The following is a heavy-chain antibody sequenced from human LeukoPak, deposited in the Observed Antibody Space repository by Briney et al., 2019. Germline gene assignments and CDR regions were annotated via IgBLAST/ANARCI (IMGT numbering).Heavy chain of an antibody. V-gene: IGHV3-21*01. D-gene: IGHD2-2*01. Sequence: GGSLRLSCAASGFTFSSYAMSWVRQAPGKGLAWVASITRAGGYTYYADSVKGRFTISRDNAQNSLFLQMNSLRAEDTAVYFCATSGGFVLPNAITGNWYMDVWGTGTSVTVSS. CDR1: GFTFSSYA. CDR2: ITRAGGYT. J-gene: IGHJ6*03. CDR3: ATSGGFVLPNAITGNWYMDV.